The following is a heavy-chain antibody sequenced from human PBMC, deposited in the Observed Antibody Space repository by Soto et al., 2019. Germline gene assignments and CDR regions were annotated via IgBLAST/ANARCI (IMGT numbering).Heavy chain of an antibody. J-gene: IGHJ4*02. CDR1: GCSMSSNNW. CDR3: ARSEATALDY. D-gene: IGHD1-26*01. V-gene: IGHV4-4*02. Sequence: LSETLPLTCIVSGCSMSSNNWWNWVRQPPGKGLEWIGETHHSGRTNYNPSLKSRVIISVDESKNHFSLKLSPVTAADTAVYYCARSEATALDYWGQGTLVTVS. CDR2: THHSGRT.